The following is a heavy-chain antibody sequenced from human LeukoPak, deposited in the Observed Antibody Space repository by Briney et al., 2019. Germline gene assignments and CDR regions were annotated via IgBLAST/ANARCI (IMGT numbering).Heavy chain of an antibody. Sequence: PGRSLRLSCAASGFTFSSYGMHWVRQAPGKGLEWVALIGYDGTNEYYADSVKGRFTISRDNSKNTLYLQMKSLRAEDTAVYYCARVWREYGYWGQGTLVTVSS. D-gene: IGHD2/OR15-2a*01. J-gene: IGHJ4*02. V-gene: IGHV3-33*01. CDR2: IGYDGTNE. CDR3: ARVWREYGY. CDR1: GFTFSSYG.